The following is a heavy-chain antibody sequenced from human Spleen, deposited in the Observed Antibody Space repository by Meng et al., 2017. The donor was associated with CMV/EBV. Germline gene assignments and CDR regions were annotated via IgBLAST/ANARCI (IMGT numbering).Heavy chain of an antibody. CDR3: ARDSPGRKGDALDI. Sequence: ASVKVSCKASGYTFTSYGLTWVRQAPGQGLEWMGCISAYNGNTNYAQKSQGRVTMTTDKSTSTGYMELRSLRADDTAVYFCARDSPGRKGDALDIWGQGTLVTVSS. CDR2: ISAYNGNT. V-gene: IGHV1-18*01. CDR1: GYTFTSYG. D-gene: IGHD1-14*01. J-gene: IGHJ3*02.